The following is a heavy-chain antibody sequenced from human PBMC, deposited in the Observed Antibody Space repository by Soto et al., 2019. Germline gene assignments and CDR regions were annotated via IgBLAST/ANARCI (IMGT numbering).Heavy chain of an antibody. J-gene: IGHJ4*02. V-gene: IGHV4-34*01. CDR1: GGSFSGYY. D-gene: IGHD5-18*01. CDR2: INHSGST. Sequence: PSETLSLTCAVYGGSFSGYYWSWIRQPPGKGLEWIGEINHSGSTNYNPSLKSRVTISVDTSKNQFSLKLSSVTAADTAVYYCAREGTAMVRSFDYWGQGTLVTVSS. CDR3: AREGTAMVRSFDY.